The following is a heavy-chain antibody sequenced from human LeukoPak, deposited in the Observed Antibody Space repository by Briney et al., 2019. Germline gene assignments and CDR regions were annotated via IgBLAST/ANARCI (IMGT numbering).Heavy chain of an antibody. CDR3: ARVSASIYHFDY. CDR1: GGSFSGYY. CDR2: INHSGST. V-gene: IGHV4-34*01. J-gene: IGHJ4*02. Sequence: PSETLSLTCAVYGGSFSGYYWSWIRQPPGKGLEWIGEINHSGSTNYNPSLKSRVTISVDTSKNQFSLKLSSVTAADTAVYYCARVSASIYHFDYWGQGTLVAVSS. D-gene: IGHD3-3*01.